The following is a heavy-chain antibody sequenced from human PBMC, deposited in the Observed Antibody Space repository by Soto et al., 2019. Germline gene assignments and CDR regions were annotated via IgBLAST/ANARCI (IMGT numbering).Heavy chain of an antibody. CDR3: ARETYYYDSGGYYSYGMDV. D-gene: IGHD3-22*01. V-gene: IGHV3-23*01. Sequence: GGSLRLSCAASGFTFSSYAMSWVRQAPGKGLEWVSAISGSGGSTYYADSVKGRFTISRDNSKNTLYLQMNSLRAEDTAVYYCARETYYYDSGGYYSYGMDVWGQGTTVTVSS. CDR2: ISGSGGST. J-gene: IGHJ6*02. CDR1: GFTFSSYA.